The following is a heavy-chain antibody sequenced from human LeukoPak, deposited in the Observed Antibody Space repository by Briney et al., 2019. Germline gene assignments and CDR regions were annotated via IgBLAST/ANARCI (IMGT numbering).Heavy chain of an antibody. D-gene: IGHD2-2*01. V-gene: IGHV4-31*03. CDR1: GGSISSGGYY. CDR3: AREEYCSSTSCRLRTDAFDI. Sequence: SSETLSLTCTVSGGSISSGGYYWSWIRQHPGKGLEWIGYIYYSGSTYYNPSLKSRVTISVDTSKNQFSLKLSSVTAADTAVYYCAREEYCSSTSCRLRTDAFDIWGQGTMVTVSS. CDR2: IYYSGST. J-gene: IGHJ3*02.